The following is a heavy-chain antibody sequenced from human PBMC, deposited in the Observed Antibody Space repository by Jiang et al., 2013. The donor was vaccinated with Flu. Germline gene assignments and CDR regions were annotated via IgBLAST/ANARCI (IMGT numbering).Heavy chain of an antibody. CDR2: INPSGGST. V-gene: IGHV1-46*01. D-gene: IGHD3-22*01. CDR1: GYTFTSYY. CDR3: ARVGDSSGYYRRTFDY. J-gene: IGHJ4*02. Sequence: GAEVKKPGASVKVSCKASGYTFTSYYMHWVRQAPGQGLEWMGIINPSGGSTSYAQKFQGRVTMTRDTSTSTVYMELSSLRSEDTAVYYCARVGDSSGYYRRTFDYWGQGTLVTVSS.